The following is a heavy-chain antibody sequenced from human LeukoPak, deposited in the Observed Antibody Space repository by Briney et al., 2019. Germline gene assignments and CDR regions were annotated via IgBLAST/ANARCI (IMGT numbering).Heavy chain of an antibody. J-gene: IGHJ3*02. CDR1: GYTFTSYD. Sequence: ASVKVSCKASGYTFTSYDINWVRQATGQGLEWMGWMNPNSGNTGYAQKFQGRVTITSNTSISTAYMELSSLRSEDTAVYYCARVSWYYDSSGYSYDAFDIWGQGTMVTVSS. D-gene: IGHD3-22*01. CDR3: ARVSWYYDSSGYSYDAFDI. CDR2: MNPNSGNT. V-gene: IGHV1-8*03.